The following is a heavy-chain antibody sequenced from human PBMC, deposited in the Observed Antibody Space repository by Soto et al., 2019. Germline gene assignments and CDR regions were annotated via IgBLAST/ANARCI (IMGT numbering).Heavy chain of an antibody. Sequence: GSLRLSCATSGLTFSNYAMSWVRQAPGGGLEWVSSMSGSSSTTYYADSVKGRFTISRDRSKNTLYLQMSSLRAEDTALYYCAKNQERELPRVIDFWGQGTLVTVS. V-gene: IGHV3-23*01. J-gene: IGHJ4*02. CDR2: MSGSSSTT. CDR3: AKNQERELPRVIDF. D-gene: IGHD1-7*01. CDR1: GLTFSNYA.